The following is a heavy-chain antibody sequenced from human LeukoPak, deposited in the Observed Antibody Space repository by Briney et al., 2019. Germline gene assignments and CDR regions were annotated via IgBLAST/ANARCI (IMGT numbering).Heavy chain of an antibody. V-gene: IGHV3-66*01. D-gene: IGHD3-3*01. CDR1: GFTVSSNY. J-gene: IGHJ4*02. CDR3: ARVGAYYDFWSGYDY. CDR2: IYSGGST. Sequence: GGSLRLSCAASGFTVSSNYMSWVRQAPGKGLEWVSAIYSGGSTYYADSVKGRFTISRDNSKNTLYLQMNSLRAEDTAVYYCARVGAYYDFWSGYDYWGQGTLVTVSS.